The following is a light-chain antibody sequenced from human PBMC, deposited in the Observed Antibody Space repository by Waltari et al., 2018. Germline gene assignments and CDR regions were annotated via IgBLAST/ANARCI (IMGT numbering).Light chain of an antibody. V-gene: IGKV1-5*03. CDR2: KAS. Sequence: DVQMTQSPSTLSASVGDRVTITCRASQSVSNSFAWYQQKPGKAPKLLIYKASSVESGVPSRFSGSGSGTEFTLTISSLQPDDFATYYCQQYNNYRTFGQGTKVEIK. J-gene: IGKJ1*01. CDR1: QSVSNS. CDR3: QQYNNYRT.